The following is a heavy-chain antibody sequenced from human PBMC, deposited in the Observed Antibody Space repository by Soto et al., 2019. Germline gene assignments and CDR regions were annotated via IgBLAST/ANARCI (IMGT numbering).Heavy chain of an antibody. CDR3: ARGLGIAANWFDP. CDR2: IWYDGSK. J-gene: IGHJ5*02. CDR1: GFTFSSYG. D-gene: IGHD6-13*01. V-gene: IGHV3-33*01. Sequence: QVQLVESGGGVVQPGRSLRLSCAASGFTFSSYGMHWVRKAPGKGLEWVAVIWYDGSKYYADSVKGRFTISRDNSKNTLYLQMNSLRAEDTAVYYCARGLGIAANWFDPWGQGTLVTVSS.